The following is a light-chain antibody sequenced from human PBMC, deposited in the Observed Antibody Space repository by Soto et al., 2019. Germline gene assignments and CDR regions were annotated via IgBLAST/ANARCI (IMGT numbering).Light chain of an antibody. CDR2: AAS. J-gene: IGKJ1*01. CDR3: QKYNSAPWT. V-gene: IGKV1-27*01. Sequence: DIQMTQSPSSLSASIGDRVTITCRASQGINNDLAWYQQKLGEVPKLLMYAASTLPSGVPSRFSGSGSGTDFTLTISSLQSEDVATYYCQKYNSAPWTFGQGTKVEIK. CDR1: QGINND.